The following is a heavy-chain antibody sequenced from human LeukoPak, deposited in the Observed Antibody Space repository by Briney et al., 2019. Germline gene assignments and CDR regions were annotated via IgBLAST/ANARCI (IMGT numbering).Heavy chain of an antibody. CDR2: IKSKTDGGTT. V-gene: IGHV3-15*01. Sequence: PGGSLRLSCAASGFTFSNAWMSWVRQAPGKGLEWVGRIKSKTDGGTTDYAAPVKGRFTISRDDSKNTLYLQMNSLKTEDTAVYYCTTGLYYDILTVTDYWGQGTLVTVSS. J-gene: IGHJ4*02. CDR3: TTGLYYDILTVTDY. D-gene: IGHD3-9*01. CDR1: GFTFSNAW.